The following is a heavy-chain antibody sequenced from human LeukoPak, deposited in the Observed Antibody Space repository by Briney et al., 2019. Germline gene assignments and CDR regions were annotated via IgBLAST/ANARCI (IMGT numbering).Heavy chain of an antibody. D-gene: IGHD3/OR15-3a*01. J-gene: IGHJ5*02. CDR1: GYTFTSYG. Sequence: ASVKVSCKASGYTFTSYGISWVRQAPGQGLEWMGWISAYNGNTNYARKLQGRVTMTTNTSTSTAYMELRSLRSDDTAVYYCAREAVTIFALVRTQTTKRPHRFDPWGQGTLVTVSS. CDR3: AREAVTIFALVRTQTTKRPHRFDP. CDR2: ISAYNGNT. V-gene: IGHV1-18*01.